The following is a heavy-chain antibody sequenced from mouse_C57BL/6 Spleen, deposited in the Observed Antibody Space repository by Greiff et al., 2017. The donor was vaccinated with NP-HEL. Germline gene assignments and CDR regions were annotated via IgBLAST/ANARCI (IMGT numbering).Heavy chain of an antibody. J-gene: IGHJ4*01. CDR1: GFTFSDYG. CDR3: ARGIYYYGSSSLYYAMDY. V-gene: IGHV5-17*01. CDR2: ISSGSSTI. D-gene: IGHD1-1*01. Sequence: EVQLVESGGGLVKPGGSLKLSCAASGFTFSDYGMHWVRQAPEKGLEWVAYISSGSSTIYYADTVKGRFTISRDNAKNTLFLQMTSLRSEDTAMYYCARGIYYYGSSSLYYAMDYWGQGTSVTVSS.